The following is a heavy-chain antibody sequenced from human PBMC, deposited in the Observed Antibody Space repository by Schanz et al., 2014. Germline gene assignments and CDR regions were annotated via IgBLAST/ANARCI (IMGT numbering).Heavy chain of an antibody. CDR1: GFPFSSTG. Sequence: QVQLVESGGGVVQPGRSLRLSCAASGFPFSSTGMHWVRQAPGKGPEWVAVIWYDGSKQYLAGSVKGRFSVSRDTSKNTLYLQMNSLRPEDTAVYYCAKHRDDAFDVWGQGTMVIVSS. J-gene: IGHJ3*01. CDR2: IWYDGSKQ. D-gene: IGHD3-10*01. V-gene: IGHV3-30*18. CDR3: AKHRDDAFDV.